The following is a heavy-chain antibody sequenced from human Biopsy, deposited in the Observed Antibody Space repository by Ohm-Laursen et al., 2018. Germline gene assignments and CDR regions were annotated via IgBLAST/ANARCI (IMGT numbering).Heavy chain of an antibody. Sequence: SSVKVSCKVSGGPSSNYAFSWVRQDPGQGLEWVGRIVPILGHLNYAQRFQGRVSITADKSTTYVYMELSRLTSGDTAVYYCAADADGYYTEFDYWGPGTLVTVSS. D-gene: IGHD3-3*01. V-gene: IGHV1-69*04. CDR2: IVPILGHL. CDR1: GGPSSNYA. CDR3: AADADGYYTEFDY. J-gene: IGHJ4*02.